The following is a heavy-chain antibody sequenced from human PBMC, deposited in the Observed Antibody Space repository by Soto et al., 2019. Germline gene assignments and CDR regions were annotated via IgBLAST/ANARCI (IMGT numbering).Heavy chain of an antibody. J-gene: IGHJ4*02. CDR1: GYSFTNYD. D-gene: IGHD3-22*01. CDR2: MNPNSGST. V-gene: IGHV1-8*01. Sequence: ASVKVSCKASGYSFTNYDINWVRQATGQGLEWMGWMNPNSGSTGHAPKFQGRVTMTRDTSISTAYMELSSLRSDDTAVYYCARGRGYYDTVDYWGPGXLVTVYS. CDR3: ARGRGYYDTVDY.